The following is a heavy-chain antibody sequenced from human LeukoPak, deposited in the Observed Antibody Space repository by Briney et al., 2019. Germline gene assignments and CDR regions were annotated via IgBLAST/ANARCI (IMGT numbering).Heavy chain of an antibody. J-gene: IGHJ3*02. D-gene: IGHD2-15*01. Sequence: GESLKISCKGFGYSFTSYWIGWVRQMPGKGLEWMGIIYPGDSDTRYSPSFQGQVTISADKSISTAYLQWSSLKASDTAMYYCARPLGSCTDGSCSRFDAFDIWGQGTMVTVSS. CDR3: ARPLGSCTDGSCSRFDAFDI. CDR2: IYPGDSDT. V-gene: IGHV5-51*01. CDR1: GYSFTSYW.